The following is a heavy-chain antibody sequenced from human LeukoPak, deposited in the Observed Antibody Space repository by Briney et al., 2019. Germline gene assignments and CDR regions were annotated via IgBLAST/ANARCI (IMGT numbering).Heavy chain of an antibody. V-gene: IGHV4-31*03. CDR2: IYYSGST. Sequence: PSQTLSLTCTVSGGSISSGGYYWSWIRQHPGMGLEWIGYIYYSGSTYYNPSLKSRVTLSVDTSKNQFSLKLSSVTAADTAVYYCARGDSSGYSRLDYWGQGTLVTVSS. CDR1: GGSISSGGYY. CDR3: ARGDSSGYSRLDY. D-gene: IGHD3-22*01. J-gene: IGHJ4*02.